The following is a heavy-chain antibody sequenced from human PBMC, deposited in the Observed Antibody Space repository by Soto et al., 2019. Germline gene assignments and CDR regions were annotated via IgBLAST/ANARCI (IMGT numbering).Heavy chain of an antibody. CDR3: ATGLDIVLVPADPDADYGMDV. Sequence: GASVKVSCKVSGYTLTELSMHWVRQAPGKGLEWMGGFDPEDGETIYAQKFQGRVTMTEDTSTDTAYMELSSLRSEDTAVYYCATGLDIVLVPADPDADYGMDVWGQGTTVTVSS. V-gene: IGHV1-24*01. D-gene: IGHD2-2*01. CDR2: FDPEDGET. J-gene: IGHJ6*02. CDR1: GYTLTELS.